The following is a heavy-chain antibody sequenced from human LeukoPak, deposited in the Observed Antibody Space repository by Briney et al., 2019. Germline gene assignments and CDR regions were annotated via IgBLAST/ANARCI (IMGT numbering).Heavy chain of an antibody. Sequence: ASVKVSCKVSGYTLTELSMHWVRQAPGEGLEWMGGFDPEDGETIYAQKFQGRVTMTEDTSTDTAYMELSSLRSEDTAVYYCAVGGIAAAGLFYYYMDVWGKGTTVTSP. CDR1: GYTLTELS. CDR3: AVGGIAAAGLFYYYMDV. D-gene: IGHD6-13*01. CDR2: FDPEDGET. J-gene: IGHJ6*03. V-gene: IGHV1-24*01.